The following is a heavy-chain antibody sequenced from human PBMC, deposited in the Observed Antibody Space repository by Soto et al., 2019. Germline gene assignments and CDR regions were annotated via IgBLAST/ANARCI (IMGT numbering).Heavy chain of an antibody. CDR1: GGSVSSGSYY. Sequence: SETLSLTCTVSGGSVSSGSYYWSWIRQPPGKGLEWIGYIYYSGSTNYNPSLKSRVTISVDTSKNQFSLKLSSVTAADTAVYYCARDRWFGELDWFDPWGQGTLVTVSS. V-gene: IGHV4-61*01. J-gene: IGHJ5*02. CDR2: IYYSGST. D-gene: IGHD3-10*01. CDR3: ARDRWFGELDWFDP.